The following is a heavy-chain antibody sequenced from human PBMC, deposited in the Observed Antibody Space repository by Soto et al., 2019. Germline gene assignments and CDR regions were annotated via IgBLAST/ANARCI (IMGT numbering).Heavy chain of an antibody. D-gene: IGHD3-3*01. CDR1: GGSFSGYY. CDR2: IKEDGSER. CDR3: ARDVGPVTIFGEALSGYFDF. Sequence: ETLSLTCAVYGGSFSGYYWSWVRQAPGKGLEWLASIKEDGSERYYLDSVKGRFTISRDNAKDSLSLQMNSLRGEDTAFYYCARDVGPVTIFGEALSGYFDFWGQGTLVTVSS. V-gene: IGHV3-7*03. J-gene: IGHJ4*02.